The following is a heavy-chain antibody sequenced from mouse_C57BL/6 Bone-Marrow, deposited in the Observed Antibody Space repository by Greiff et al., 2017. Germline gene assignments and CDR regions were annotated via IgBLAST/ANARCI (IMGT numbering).Heavy chain of an antibody. V-gene: IGHV1-54*01. Sequence: VQLQQSGAELVRPGTSVKVSCKASGYAFTNYLIEWVKQRPGQGLEWIGVINPGSGGTNYNEKFKGKATLTADKSSSTAYMQLSSLTSEDSAVYFCARRDYASFAYWGQGTLVTVSA. D-gene: IGHD1-1*01. CDR2: INPGSGGT. CDR1: GYAFTNYL. CDR3: ARRDYASFAY. J-gene: IGHJ3*01.